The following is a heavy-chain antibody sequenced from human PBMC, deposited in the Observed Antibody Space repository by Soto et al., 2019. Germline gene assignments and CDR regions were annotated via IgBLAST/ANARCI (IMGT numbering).Heavy chain of an antibody. V-gene: IGHV2-5*02. J-gene: IGHJ5*02. CDR3: AHGDVLFPGDNWFDP. CDR2: IYWDDDK. Sequence: SRPTLVNPTQTLTLTCTFSGFSLSTSGVGVGWIRQPPGKALEWLALIYWDDDKRYSPSLKSRLTITKDTSKNQVVLTMTNMDTWNTATYYCAHGDVLFPGDNWFDPRGQGPLVTVSS. CDR1: GFSLSTSGVG. D-gene: IGHD2-21*02.